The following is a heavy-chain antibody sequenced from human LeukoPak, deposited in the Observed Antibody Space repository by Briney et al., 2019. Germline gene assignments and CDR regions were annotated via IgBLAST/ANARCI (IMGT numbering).Heavy chain of an antibody. CDR2: IYHSGST. Sequence: SQTLSLTCTVSGGSISSGGYYWGWIRQPPGKGLEWIGYIYHSGSTYYNPSLKSRVTISVDRSKNQFSLKLSSVTAADTAVYYCARRGRGRYCSSTSCRTYYFDYWGQGTLVTVSS. D-gene: IGHD2-2*01. V-gene: IGHV4-30-2*01. CDR1: GGSISSGGYY. CDR3: ARRGRGRYCSSTSCRTYYFDY. J-gene: IGHJ4*02.